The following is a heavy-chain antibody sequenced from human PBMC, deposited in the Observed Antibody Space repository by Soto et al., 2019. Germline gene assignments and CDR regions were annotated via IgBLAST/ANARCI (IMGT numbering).Heavy chain of an antibody. CDR1: GGTFSSYA. Sequence: SVKVSCKASGGTFSSYAISWVRQATGQGLEWMGGIIPIFGTANYAQKFQGRVTITADESTSTAYMELSSLRSEDTAVYYCARDLFVSNYAPNWFVPWGQGTLVTVSS. D-gene: IGHD4-4*01. CDR2: IIPIFGTA. J-gene: IGHJ5*02. CDR3: ARDLFVSNYAPNWFVP. V-gene: IGHV1-69*13.